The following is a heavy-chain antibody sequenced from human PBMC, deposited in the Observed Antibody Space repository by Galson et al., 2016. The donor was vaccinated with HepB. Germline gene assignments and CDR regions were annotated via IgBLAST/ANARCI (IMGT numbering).Heavy chain of an antibody. V-gene: IGHV4-59*01. J-gene: IGHJ5*02. CDR3: ARVGRFGGWYEWGWFDP. Sequence: LRLSCAASGFTFSSYAMNWVRQPPGKGLEWIGHIYYSGTTNYNPSLKSRVTISVDTSKNQFSLKLTSVTTADTAVYFCARVGRFGGWYEWGWFDPWGQGTLVTVSS. D-gene: IGHD6-19*01. CDR2: IYYSGTT. CDR1: GFTFSSYA.